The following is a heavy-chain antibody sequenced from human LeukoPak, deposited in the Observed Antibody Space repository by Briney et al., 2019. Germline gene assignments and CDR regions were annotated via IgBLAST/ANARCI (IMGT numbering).Heavy chain of an antibody. Sequence: GGSLRLSCAASGFTFSSYEMNWVRQAPGKGLEWVAVISYDGGNKYYADSVKGRFTISRDNSKNTLYLQMNSLRAEDTAVYYCAKDKHYYYMDVWGKGTTVTVSS. CDR1: GFTFSSYE. J-gene: IGHJ6*03. V-gene: IGHV3-30*18. CDR2: ISYDGGNK. CDR3: AKDKHYYYMDV.